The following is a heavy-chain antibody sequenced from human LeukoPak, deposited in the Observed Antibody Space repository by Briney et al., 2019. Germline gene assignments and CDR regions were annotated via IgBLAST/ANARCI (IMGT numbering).Heavy chain of an antibody. CDR3: ARDKAGAVPFDI. Sequence: ASVKVSCKASGYTFSDYYLHWVRQAPGQGLEWMGWINPNSGGSNYAQKFQGRVTMTRATSISTAYMELSRLRSDDTAVYYCARDKAGAVPFDIWGQGTMVTVSS. V-gene: IGHV1-2*02. J-gene: IGHJ3*02. CDR2: INPNSGGS. CDR1: GYTFSDYY. D-gene: IGHD6-19*01.